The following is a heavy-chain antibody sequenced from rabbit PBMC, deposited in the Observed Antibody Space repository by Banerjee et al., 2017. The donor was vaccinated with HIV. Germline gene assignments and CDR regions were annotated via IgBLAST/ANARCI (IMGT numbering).Heavy chain of an antibody. CDR3: ARDGAGGSYFAL. Sequence: QSLEESGGDLVKPGASLTLTCTASGVSFSLSSYMCWVRQAPGKGLEWIACIDAGSSGFTYFATWAKGRFTISKTSSTTVTLQMTRLTAADTATYFCARDGAGGSYFALWGQGTLVTVS. CDR2: IDAGSSGFT. V-gene: IGHV1S40*01. D-gene: IGHD8-1*01. CDR1: GVSFSLSSY. J-gene: IGHJ4*01.